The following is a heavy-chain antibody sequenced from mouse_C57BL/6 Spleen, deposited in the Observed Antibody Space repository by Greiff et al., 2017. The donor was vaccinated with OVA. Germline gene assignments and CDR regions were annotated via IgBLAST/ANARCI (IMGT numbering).Heavy chain of an antibody. V-gene: IGHV1-15*01. CDR1: GYTFTDYE. D-gene: IGHD4-1*01. Sequence: VQLQQSGAELVRPGASVTLSCKASGYTFTDYEMHWVKQTPVHGLEWIGAIDPETGGTAYNQKFKGKAILTVDKSSSTAYMELRSLTSEDSAVYYCTRRWDGVDYWGQGTTLTVAS. CDR3: TRRWDGVDY. CDR2: IDPETGGT. J-gene: IGHJ2*01.